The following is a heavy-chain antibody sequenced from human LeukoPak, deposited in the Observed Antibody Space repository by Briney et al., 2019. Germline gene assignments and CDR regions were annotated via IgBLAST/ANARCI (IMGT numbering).Heavy chain of an antibody. Sequence: GGSLRLSCEASGVTFSSYVMSWVRQAPGKGPEWVSGISGSGGGTYYADSVKGRFTISRHNSKNTLYLQMNSLRAEDTAVYYCAGDDYWGQGTLVTVSS. CDR2: ISGSGGGT. J-gene: IGHJ4*02. D-gene: IGHD3-10*01. V-gene: IGHV3-23*01. CDR3: AGDDY. CDR1: GVTFSSYV.